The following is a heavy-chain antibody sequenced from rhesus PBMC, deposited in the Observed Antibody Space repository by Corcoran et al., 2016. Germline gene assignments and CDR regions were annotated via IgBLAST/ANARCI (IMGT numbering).Heavy chain of an antibody. Sequence: QVQLQESGPGLVKPSETLSLTCAVPGASISSYWWSWIRQPPGKGLEWCGGINGNSGSTYYNPSLKSRVTIAKDASKNQFSLKLSSVTAADTAVYYCARSYYYDSGYYQSIYYGLDSWGQGVVVTVSS. V-gene: IGHV4-80*01. CDR3: ARSYYYDSGYYQSIYYGLDS. D-gene: IGHD3-28*01. J-gene: IGHJ6*01. CDR1: GASISSYW. CDR2: INGNSGST.